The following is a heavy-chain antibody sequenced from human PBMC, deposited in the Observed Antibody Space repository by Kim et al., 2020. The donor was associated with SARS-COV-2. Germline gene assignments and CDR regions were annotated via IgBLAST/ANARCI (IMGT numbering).Heavy chain of an antibody. Sequence: SETLSLTCAVSGGSISSSNWWCWGRQPPGKGVEWIGEIYHSGSTNYNPSLKSRVIISVDKTKNQFSLKLSSVTAADTAVYYCARGWGIGGAGTQYYFDYWGQRTLGTVSS. CDR2: IYHSGST. CDR1: GGSISSSNW. V-gene: IGHV4-4*02. D-gene: IGHD6-19*01. J-gene: IGHJ4*02. CDR3: ARGWGIGGAGTQYYFDY.